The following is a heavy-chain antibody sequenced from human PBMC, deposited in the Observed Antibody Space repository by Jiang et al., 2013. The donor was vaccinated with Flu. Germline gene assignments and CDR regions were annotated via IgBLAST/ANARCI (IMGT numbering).Heavy chain of an antibody. CDR1: GDSISSDVW. J-gene: IGHJ4*01. Sequence: LLKPSETLSLICAVSGDSISSDVWWSWVRQPPGKGLEWIGEVHHIASPNFSPALKSRVTMALDKTKNQFSLGRTSVTAADTAVYFCARDLGSHPGHWGRGILVTVSS. V-gene: IGHV4/OR15-8*03. CDR3: ARDLGSHPGH. CDR2: VHHIASP. D-gene: IGHD1-26*01.